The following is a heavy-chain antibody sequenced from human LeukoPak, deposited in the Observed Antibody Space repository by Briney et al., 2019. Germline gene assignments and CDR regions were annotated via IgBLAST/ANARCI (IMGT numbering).Heavy chain of an antibody. CDR1: WDSVSSNSAA. V-gene: IGHV6-1*01. Sequence: SQTLSLTCAISWDSVSSNSAAWNWIRQSPSRGLEWLGRTYYRSKWYNDYAVSVKSRITINPDTSKNQFSLQLNSVTPEDTAVYYCARVEIFCSSTSCYGAKAWFDPWGQGTLVTVSS. J-gene: IGHJ5*02. D-gene: IGHD2-2*01. CDR2: TYYRSKWYN. CDR3: ARVEIFCSSTSCYGAKAWFDP.